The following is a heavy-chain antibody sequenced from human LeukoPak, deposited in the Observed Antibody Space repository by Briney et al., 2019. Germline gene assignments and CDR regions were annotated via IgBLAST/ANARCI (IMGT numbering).Heavy chain of an antibody. CDR3: AKDWGSSGWYNYFDP. D-gene: IGHD6-19*01. CDR2: ISYNGNSK. V-gene: IGHV3-30*18. CDR1: GFTISSHG. J-gene: IGHJ5*02. Sequence: PGTSLRLSCAVSGFTISSHGMRWVRQAPGKGLEWVAMISYNGNSKYYGDSVKGRFTISRDNSKNTLYLQMDTLRAEDTAVYYCAKDWGSSGWYNYFDPWGQGTLVTVSS.